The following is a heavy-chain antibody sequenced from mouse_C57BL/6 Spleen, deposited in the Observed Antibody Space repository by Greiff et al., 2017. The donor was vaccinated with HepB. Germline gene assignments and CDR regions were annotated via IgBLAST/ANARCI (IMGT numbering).Heavy chain of an antibody. CDR3: ANYDGEGYFDY. D-gene: IGHD2-3*01. CDR1: GFSLTSYG. CDR2: IWSGGST. J-gene: IGHJ2*01. V-gene: IGHV2-2*01. Sequence: QVQLQQSGPGLVQPSQSLSITCTVSGFSLTSYGVHWVRQSPGKGLEWLGVIWSGGSTDYNAAFISRLGISKDNSKSHVFFKMNSLQADDTAIYYCANYDGEGYFDYWGQGTTLTVSS.